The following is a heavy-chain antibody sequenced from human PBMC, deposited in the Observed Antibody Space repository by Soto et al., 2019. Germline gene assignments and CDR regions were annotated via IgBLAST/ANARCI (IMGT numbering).Heavy chain of an antibody. D-gene: IGHD3-3*01. CDR3: ARDQVVLRFLEWLLGWDY. CDR1: GFTFSSYA. Sequence: QVQLVESGGGVVQPGRSLRLSCAASGFTFSSYAMHWVRQAPGTGLEWGAVISYDGSNKYYADSVKGRFTISRDNSKNTLYLQMNSLRAEDTAVYYCARDQVVLRFLEWLLGWDYWGQGTLVTVSS. V-gene: IGHV3-30-3*01. CDR2: ISYDGSNK. J-gene: IGHJ4*02.